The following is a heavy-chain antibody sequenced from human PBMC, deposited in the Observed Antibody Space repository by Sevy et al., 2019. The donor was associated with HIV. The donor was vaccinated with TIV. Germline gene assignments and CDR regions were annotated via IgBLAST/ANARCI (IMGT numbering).Heavy chain of an antibody. CDR1: GFTISRYA. CDR2: ISGSGGST. Sequence: GGSLRLSCAASGFTISRYAMSWVRQAPGKGLEWVSAISGSGGSTYYADSVKGRLTISRDNSKNTLYLQMNSLRAEDTAVYYCANVYDSSGYYRPDWFDPWGQGTLVTVSS. CDR3: ANVYDSSGYYRPDWFDP. D-gene: IGHD3-22*01. V-gene: IGHV3-23*01. J-gene: IGHJ5*02.